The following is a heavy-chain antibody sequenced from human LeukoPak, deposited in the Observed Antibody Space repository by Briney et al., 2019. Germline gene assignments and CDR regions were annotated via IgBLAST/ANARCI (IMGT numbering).Heavy chain of an antibody. D-gene: IGHD6-19*01. CDR2: ISSSRSTI. J-gene: IGHJ6*02. CDR1: GFTFSSYS. V-gene: IGHV3-48*04. CDR3: AREGVAVADGMDV. Sequence: GGSLRLSCAASGFTFSSYSMNWVRQAPGKGLEWVSYISSSRSTIYFADSVKGRFTSSRGNAKNSLYLQMNSLRAEDTAVYYCAREGVAVADGMDVWGQGTTVTVSS.